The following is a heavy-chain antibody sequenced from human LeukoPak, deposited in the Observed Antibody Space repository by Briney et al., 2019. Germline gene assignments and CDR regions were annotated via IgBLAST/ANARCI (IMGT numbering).Heavy chain of an antibody. CDR2: ISYDGSNK. Sequence: PGGSLRLSCAASGFTFSSYGMHWVRQAPGKGLEWVAVISYDGSNKYYADSVKGRFTISRDNAKNSLYLQMNSLRAEDTAVYYCARDGGVLRFLEWLPLDYWGQGTLVTVSS. J-gene: IGHJ4*02. CDR1: GFTFSSYG. V-gene: IGHV3-30*03. D-gene: IGHD3-3*01. CDR3: ARDGGVLRFLEWLPLDY.